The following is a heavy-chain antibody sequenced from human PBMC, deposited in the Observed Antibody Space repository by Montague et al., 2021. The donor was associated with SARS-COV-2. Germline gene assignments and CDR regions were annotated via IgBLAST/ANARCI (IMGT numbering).Heavy chain of an antibody. CDR2: IYPTGSTNDNPSLISGST. V-gene: IGHV4-4*07. CDR1: GGSFNNYY. Sequence: SETLSLTCSVSGGSFNNYYWSWIRQPAGKGLEWIGRIYPTGSTNDNPSLISGSTNYNPSLKGRVSMSLDTSNNQFSLTVTSVTAADTAVYYCARESLEAVDYGAQGTLVTVSS. D-gene: IGHD6-13*01. CDR3: ARESLEAVDY. J-gene: IGHJ4*02.